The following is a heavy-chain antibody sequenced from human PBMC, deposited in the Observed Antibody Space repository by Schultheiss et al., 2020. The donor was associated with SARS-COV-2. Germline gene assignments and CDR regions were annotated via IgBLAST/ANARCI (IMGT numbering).Heavy chain of an antibody. J-gene: IGHJ3*02. CDR2: IYYSGST. V-gene: IGHV4-34*11. CDR1: GGSFSGYY. CDR3: AREIRVWELRGAFDI. D-gene: IGHD1-26*01. Sequence: SQTLSLTCAVYGGSFSGYYWSWIRQPPGKGLEWIGYIYYSGSTNYNPSLKSRVTISVDTSKNQFSLKLSSVTAADTAVYYCAREIRVWELRGAFDIWGQGTMVTVSS.